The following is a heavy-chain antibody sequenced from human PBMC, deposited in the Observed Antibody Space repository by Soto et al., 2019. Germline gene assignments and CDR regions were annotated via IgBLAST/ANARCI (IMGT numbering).Heavy chain of an antibody. Sequence: ASETLSLTCDVSGDSISTYYWSWIRQPPGKGLEWIGYVYYSGSTLYNPSLESRVTMSIDMSKKQVSLKLTSVIAADTAVYYCARTRMIESWIDYWGHGTLVTVSS. CDR1: GDSISTYY. J-gene: IGHJ4*01. V-gene: IGHV4-59*01. CDR3: ARTRMIESWIDY. D-gene: IGHD2-21*01. CDR2: VYYSGST.